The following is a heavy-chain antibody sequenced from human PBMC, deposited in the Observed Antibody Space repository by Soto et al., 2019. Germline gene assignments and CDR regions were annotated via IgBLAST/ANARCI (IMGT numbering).Heavy chain of an antibody. D-gene: IGHD6-19*01. V-gene: IGHV3-20*04. Sequence: EVELVESGGGVVRPGGSLRLSCAASGFRFDDFGMSWFRQAPGKGLEWVSGITWNSGSTGYADSVKGRFRISRDNAKNSLYLQMDSLRAEDTAFYYCARDGGVAVAVDAFDRWGQGTMVTVSS. CDR3: ARDGGVAVAVDAFDR. CDR1: GFRFDDFG. CDR2: ITWNSGST. J-gene: IGHJ3*01.